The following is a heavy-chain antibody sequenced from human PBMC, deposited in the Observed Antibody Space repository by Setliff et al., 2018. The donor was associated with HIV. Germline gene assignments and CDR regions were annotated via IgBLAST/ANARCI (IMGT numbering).Heavy chain of an antibody. Sequence: GGSLRLSCAASGLIFNDHFMDWVRRAPGKGLEWVANIKQDGSDMHYIESVKGRFTIFRDNAKNSVFLQMNSLRAEDTGVYYCATQTGFYNSHWYDYWGQGTMVTVSS. CDR3: ATQTGFYNSHWYDY. CDR2: IKQDGSDM. D-gene: IGHD6-13*01. J-gene: IGHJ4*02. CDR1: GLIFNDHF. V-gene: IGHV3-7*01.